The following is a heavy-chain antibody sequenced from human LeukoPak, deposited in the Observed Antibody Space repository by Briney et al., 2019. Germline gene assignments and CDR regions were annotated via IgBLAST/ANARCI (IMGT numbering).Heavy chain of an antibody. D-gene: IGHD2-15*01. CDR3: ARDLVAVYNWFDP. Sequence: SETLSLTCTVSGGSISSYYWSWIRQPARQGLEWIGRIYTSGSTNYNPSLKSRVTMSLDTSKNQFSLKLTSVTAADTAVYYCARDLVAVYNWFDPWGQGTLVTVSS. J-gene: IGHJ5*02. CDR1: GGSISSYY. CDR2: IYTSGST. V-gene: IGHV4-4*07.